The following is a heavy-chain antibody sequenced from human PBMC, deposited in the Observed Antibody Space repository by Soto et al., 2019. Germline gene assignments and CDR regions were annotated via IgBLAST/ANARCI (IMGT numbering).Heavy chain of an antibody. CDR1: GGTFSSYA. CDR2: IIPIFGTA. V-gene: IGHV1-69*12. J-gene: IGHJ6*02. CDR3: ARDRYYYDSSGYSDPSYYYYGMDV. Sequence: QVQLVQSGAEVKKPGSSVKVSCKASGGTFSSYAISWVRQAPGQGLEWRGGIIPIFGTANYAQKFQGRVTITADESTSTAYMELSSLRSEDTAVYYCARDRYYYDSSGYSDPSYYYYGMDVWGQGTTVTVSS. D-gene: IGHD3-22*01.